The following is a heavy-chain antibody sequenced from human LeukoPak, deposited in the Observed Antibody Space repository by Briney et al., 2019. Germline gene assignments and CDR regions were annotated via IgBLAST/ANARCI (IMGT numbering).Heavy chain of an antibody. CDR2: ISAYNGNT. D-gene: IGHD3-22*01. CDR1: GYTFTSYG. V-gene: IGHV1-18*01. Sequence: ASVKVSCKASGYTFTSYGISWVRQAPGQGLEWMGWISAYNGNTNYAQKLQGRVTMTTDTSTSTAYMELRSLRSDDTAVYYCARVGLLDYYDSTDQIQDDYWGQGTLVTVSS. CDR3: ARVGLLDYYDSTDQIQDDY. J-gene: IGHJ4*02.